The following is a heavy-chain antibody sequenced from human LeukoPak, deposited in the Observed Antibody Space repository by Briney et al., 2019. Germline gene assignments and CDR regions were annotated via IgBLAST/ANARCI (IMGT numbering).Heavy chain of an antibody. J-gene: IGHJ4*02. V-gene: IGHV3-23*01. CDR3: AKDHDVWGSLLDY. Sequence: GGSLRLSCAASGFTFSSYAMSWVRQAPGKGLEWVSAISGSDPGTYYADSVKGRFTISRDNSKNTLYLQMHSLRAEDTAVYYCAKDHDVWGSLLDYWGQGTLVTVS. D-gene: IGHD3-16*01. CDR1: GFTFSSYA. CDR2: ISGSDPGT.